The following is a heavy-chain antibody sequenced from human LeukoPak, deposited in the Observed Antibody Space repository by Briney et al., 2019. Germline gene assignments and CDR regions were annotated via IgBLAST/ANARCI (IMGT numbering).Heavy chain of an antibody. D-gene: IGHD6-19*01. CDR1: GGTFSSYA. CDR2: IIPIFGTA. V-gene: IGHV1-69*01. J-gene: IGHJ4*02. Sequence: SVKVSCKASGGTFSSYAISSVRPAPGQGLEWMGGIIPIFGTANYAQKFQGRVAITADESTSTAYMELSSLRSEDTAVYYCASAKGIAVAEVGYFDYWGQGTLVTVSS. CDR3: ASAKGIAVAEVGYFDY.